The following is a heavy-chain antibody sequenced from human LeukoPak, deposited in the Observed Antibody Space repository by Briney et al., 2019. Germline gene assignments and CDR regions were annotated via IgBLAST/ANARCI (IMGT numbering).Heavy chain of an antibody. J-gene: IGHJ4*02. CDR2: IYPGDSDT. CDR3: ASSKGHSGSYGGFDY. D-gene: IGHD1-26*01. CDR1: GYSFTSYW. V-gene: IGHV5-51*01. Sequence: GESPKISCKGSGYSFTSYWIGWVRQLPGKGLEWMGIIYPGDSDTRYSPSFQGQVTISADKSISTAYLQWSSLKASDTAMYYCASSKGHSGSYGGFDYWGQGTLVTVSS.